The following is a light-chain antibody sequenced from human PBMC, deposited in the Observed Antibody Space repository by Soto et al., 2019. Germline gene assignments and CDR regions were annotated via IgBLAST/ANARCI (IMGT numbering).Light chain of an antibody. J-gene: IGKJ2*01. V-gene: IGKV3-11*01. CDR1: QSVSSN. CDR3: QQLET. Sequence: EIVLTQTPATLSLSPGERATLSCRASQSVSSNLAWYQQRPGQAPRLFIYDASNRATGIPARFSGSGSGTDFTLTIISLDPEDFAVYYCQQLETFGLLTKLEIK. CDR2: DAS.